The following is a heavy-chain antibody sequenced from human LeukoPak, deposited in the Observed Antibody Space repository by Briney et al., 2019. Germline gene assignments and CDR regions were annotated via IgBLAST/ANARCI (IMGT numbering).Heavy chain of an antibody. CDR2: ISHRGST. V-gene: IGHV4-39*01. CDR3: ARQLGGSYGEYYFDY. Sequence: SQTLSLTCTVSGGSISSGSYYWGWIRQPPGKGLEWIASISHRGSTYYNLSLKSRVTISVDTVKNQLSLKVNSVTAADTAVYYCARQLGGSYGEYYFDYWGQGTLVTVSS. D-gene: IGHD1-26*01. J-gene: IGHJ4*02. CDR1: GGSISSGSYY.